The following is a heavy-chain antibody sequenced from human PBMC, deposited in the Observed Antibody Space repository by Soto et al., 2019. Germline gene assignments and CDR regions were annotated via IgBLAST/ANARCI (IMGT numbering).Heavy chain of an antibody. CDR2: ISYDGSNK. CDR3: ARAMVTLW. Sequence: QVQLVESGGGVVQPGRSLRLSCAASGFTFSSYGMHWVRQAPGKGLEWVAGISYDGSNKYYADSVKGRFTISRDNSKNTLYLQMNSLRAEDTAVYYCARAMVTLWWGQGTLVTVSS. J-gene: IGHJ4*02. D-gene: IGHD5-18*01. V-gene: IGHV3-30*03. CDR1: GFTFSSYG.